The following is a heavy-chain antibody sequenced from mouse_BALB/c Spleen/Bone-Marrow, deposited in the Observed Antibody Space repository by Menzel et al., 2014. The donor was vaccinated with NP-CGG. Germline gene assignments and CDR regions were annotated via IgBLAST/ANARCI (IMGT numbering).Heavy chain of an antibody. CDR2: IRNKANGYTT. D-gene: IGHD3-1*01. Sequence: EVKLVESGGGLVQPGGSLRLSCATSGLTFTDYYMSWVRQPPGKALEWLGFIRNKANGYTTEYSASVKGRFTISGDNSQSILYLQMNTLRAEDSATYYCARDRAARATGYYFDYWGQGTTLTVSS. J-gene: IGHJ2*01. CDR1: GLTFTDYY. V-gene: IGHV7-3*02. CDR3: ARDRAARATGYYFDY.